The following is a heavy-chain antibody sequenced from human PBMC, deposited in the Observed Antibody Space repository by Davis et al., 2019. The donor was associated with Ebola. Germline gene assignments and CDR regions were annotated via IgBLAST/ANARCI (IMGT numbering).Heavy chain of an antibody. V-gene: IGHV3-21*01. J-gene: IGHJ6*02. CDR3: ARDFWDYGDPFNYYYGMDV. CDR1: GFTFSSYS. Sequence: PGGSLRLSCAASGFTFSSYSMNWVRQAPGKGLEWVSSISSSSSYIYYADSVKGRFTISRDNAKNSLYLQMNSLRAEDTAVYYCARDFWDYGDPFNYYYGMDVWGQGTTVTVSS. D-gene: IGHD4-17*01. CDR2: ISSSSSYI.